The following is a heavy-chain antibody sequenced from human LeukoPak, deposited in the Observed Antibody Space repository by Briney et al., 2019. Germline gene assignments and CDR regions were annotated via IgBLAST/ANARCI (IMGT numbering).Heavy chain of an antibody. CDR2: IYYSGST. CDR3: ARWTMVRGVIGFDP. J-gene: IGHJ5*02. Sequence: SETLSLTCTVSGGSISSYYWSWIRQPPGKGLEWIGYIYYSGSTNYNPSLKSRVTISVDTSKNQFSLKLSSVTAADTAVYYCARWTMVRGVIGFDPWGQGTLVTVSS. CDR1: GGSISSYY. V-gene: IGHV4-59*08. D-gene: IGHD3-10*01.